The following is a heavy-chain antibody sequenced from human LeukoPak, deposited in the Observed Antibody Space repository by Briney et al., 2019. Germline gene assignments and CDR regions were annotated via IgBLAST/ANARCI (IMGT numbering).Heavy chain of an antibody. V-gene: IGHV3-30*04. D-gene: IGHD3-10*01. CDR2: ISYDGSNK. CDR3: ARWYYYGSGSYYNPLA. CDR1: GFTFSSYA. Sequence: GRSLRLSCAASGFTFSSYAMHWVRQAPGKGLEWVAVISYDGSNKYYADSVKGRFTISRDNSKNTLYLQMNSLRAEDTAVYYCARWYYYGSGSYYNPLAWGQGTLVTVSS. J-gene: IGHJ5*02.